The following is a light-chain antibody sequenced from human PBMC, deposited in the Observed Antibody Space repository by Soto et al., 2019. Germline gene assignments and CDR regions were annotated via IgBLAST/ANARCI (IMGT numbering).Light chain of an antibody. CDR1: TSDVGGYNY. CDR3: SSYTSSSTLV. CDR2: DVS. J-gene: IGLJ2*01. V-gene: IGLV2-14*01. Sequence: QSALPQPASVSGSPGPAITISCTGTTSDVGGYNYVSWYQQHPGKAPKLMIYDVSNRPSGVSTRFSGSKSGNTASLTISGLEAEDEADYYCSSYTSSSTLVFGGGTKLTVL.